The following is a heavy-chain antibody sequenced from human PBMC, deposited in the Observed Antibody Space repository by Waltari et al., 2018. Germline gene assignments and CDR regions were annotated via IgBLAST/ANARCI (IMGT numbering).Heavy chain of an antibody. CDR2: ISYDGSNK. D-gene: IGHD3-22*01. CDR3: ARPFHYYDSSGYFNY. J-gene: IGHJ4*02. CDR1: GFTFSSYA. Sequence: QVQLVESGGGVVQPGRSLRLSCAASGFTFSSYAMHWVRQAPGKGLEWVAVISYDGSNKYYADSVKGRFTISRDNSKNTLYLQMNSLRAEDTAVYYCARPFHYYDSSGYFNYWGQGTLVTVSS. V-gene: IGHV3-30-3*01.